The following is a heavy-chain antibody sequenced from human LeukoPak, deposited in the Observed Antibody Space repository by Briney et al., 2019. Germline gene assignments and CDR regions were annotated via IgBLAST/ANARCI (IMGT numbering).Heavy chain of an antibody. J-gene: IGHJ3*02. Sequence: MPSETLSLTCTVSGGSMSSSNYYWAWIRQPPGKGLEWIGYIYYSGSTYCNPSLKSRVTISVDTSKNQFSLKLSSVTAADTAVYYCARGLDSGGDAFDIWGQGTMVSVSS. D-gene: IGHD6-19*01. CDR3: ARGLDSGGDAFDI. CDR1: GGSMSSSNYY. CDR2: IYYSGST. V-gene: IGHV4-31*03.